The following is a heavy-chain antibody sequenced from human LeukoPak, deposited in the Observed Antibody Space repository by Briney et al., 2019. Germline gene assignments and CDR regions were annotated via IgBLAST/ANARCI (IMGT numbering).Heavy chain of an antibody. CDR2: FDPEDGET. CDR1: GYTLTELS. CDR3: ARQVGSGSV. D-gene: IGHD6-19*01. V-gene: IGHV1-24*01. Sequence: ASVKVSCKVSGYTLTELSMHWVRQAPGKGLEWMGGFDPEDGETIYAQKFQGRVTITADESTSTAYMELSSLRSEDTAVYYCARQVGSGSVWGQGTLVTVSS. J-gene: IGHJ4*02.